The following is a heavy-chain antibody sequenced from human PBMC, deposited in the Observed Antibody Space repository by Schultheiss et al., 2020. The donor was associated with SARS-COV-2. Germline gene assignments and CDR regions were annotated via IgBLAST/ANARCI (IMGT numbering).Heavy chain of an antibody. CDR3: ARGGVAGTNFDY. CDR2: IYYSGST. J-gene: IGHJ4*02. Sequence: SETLSLTCTVSGGSISSSSYYWGWIRQHPGKGLGWIGYIYYSGSTNYNPSLKSRVTISVDKSKNQFSLKLSSVTAADTAVYYCARGGVAGTNFDYWGQGTLVTVSS. D-gene: IGHD6-19*01. V-gene: IGHV4-61*05. CDR1: GGSISSSSYY.